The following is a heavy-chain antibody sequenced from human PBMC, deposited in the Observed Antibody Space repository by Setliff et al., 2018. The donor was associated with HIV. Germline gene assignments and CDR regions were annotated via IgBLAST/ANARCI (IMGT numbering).Heavy chain of an antibody. D-gene: IGHD3-22*01. CDR2: VRFDGNDK. Sequence: GGSLRLSCAASGIIFSNYGMHWVRQAPGKGLEWVAYVRFDGNDKYYRDSVKGRFTISRDNHKKTLYLQMNSLRAEDTAVYYCAKEHADYYDSGGYYFDYWGQGTLVTVSS. CDR3: AKEHADYYDSGGYYFDY. J-gene: IGHJ4*02. V-gene: IGHV3-30*02. CDR1: GIIFSNYG.